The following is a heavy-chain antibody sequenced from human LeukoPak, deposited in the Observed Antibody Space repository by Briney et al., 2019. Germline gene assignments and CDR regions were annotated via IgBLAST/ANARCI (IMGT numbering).Heavy chain of an antibody. V-gene: IGHV1-46*01. CDR1: GYTFTSYY. CDR2: INPSGGST. Sequence: ASVKVSCKASGYTFTSYYMHWVRQAPGQGLEWMGIINPSGGSTSYAQKFQGRVTMTRDMSTSTVYMELSSLRSGDTAVYYCARDFTKYYYDSSGPNGWFGPWGQGTLVTVSS. D-gene: IGHD3-22*01. J-gene: IGHJ5*02. CDR3: ARDFTKYYYDSSGPNGWFGP.